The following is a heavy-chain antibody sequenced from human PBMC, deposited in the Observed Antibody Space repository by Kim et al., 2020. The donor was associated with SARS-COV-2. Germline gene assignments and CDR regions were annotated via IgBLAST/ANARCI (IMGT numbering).Heavy chain of an antibody. J-gene: IGHJ4*02. D-gene: IGHD3-16*01. Sequence: GNGNTIYTQKFQGRVTFTTATSASTAYMELSFLRSEDSAVYYCLGGFYFDYWGQGTLVTVSS. CDR3: LGGFYFDY. CDR2: GNGNT. V-gene: IGHV1-3*01.